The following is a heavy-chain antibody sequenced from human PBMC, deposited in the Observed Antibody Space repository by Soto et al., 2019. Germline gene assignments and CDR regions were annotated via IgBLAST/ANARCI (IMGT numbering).Heavy chain of an antibody. D-gene: IGHD3-10*01. CDR3: ARDSPSITMGRGVIDYYYYGMDV. J-gene: IGHJ6*02. Sequence: ASVKVSCKASGYTFTSYGISWVRQAPGQGLEWMGWISAYNGNTNYAQKLQGRVTMTTDTSTSTAYMELRSLRSDDTAVYYCARDSPSITMGRGVIDYYYYGMDVWGQGTTVTVYS. CDR1: GYTFTSYG. CDR2: ISAYNGNT. V-gene: IGHV1-18*01.